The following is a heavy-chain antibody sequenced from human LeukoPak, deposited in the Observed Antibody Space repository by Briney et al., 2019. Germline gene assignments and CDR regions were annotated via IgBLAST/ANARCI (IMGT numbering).Heavy chain of an antibody. CDR3: AVMHRYYDGSGYWVQ. D-gene: IGHD3-22*01. CDR2: ISTSGGTT. J-gene: IGHJ4*02. Sequence: GGSLRLSCAASGFAFSSYAMSWVRQAPGKGLEWVSGISTSGGTTSYAESVKGRFTVSRDNPRNTLYMEMNSLRDEDTAVYYCAVMHRYYDGSGYWVQWGQGTLVTVSS. CDR1: GFAFSSYA. V-gene: IGHV3-23*01.